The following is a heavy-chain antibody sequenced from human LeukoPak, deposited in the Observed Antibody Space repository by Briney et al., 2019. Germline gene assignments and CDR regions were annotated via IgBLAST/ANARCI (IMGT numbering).Heavy chain of an antibody. Sequence: SETLSLTCAVYGGSFSGYYWSWIRQPPGKGLEWIGEINHSGSTNYNPSLKGRVTISVDTSKNQFSLKLSSVTAADTAVYYCARGYYDFWSALGLENWFDPWGQGTLVTVSS. J-gene: IGHJ5*02. CDR3: ARGYYDFWSALGLENWFDP. CDR1: GGSFSGYY. V-gene: IGHV4-34*01. D-gene: IGHD3-3*01. CDR2: INHSGST.